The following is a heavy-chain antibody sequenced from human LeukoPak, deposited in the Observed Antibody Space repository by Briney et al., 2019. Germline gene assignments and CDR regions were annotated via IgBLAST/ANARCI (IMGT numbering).Heavy chain of an antibody. CDR3: ARDKIGDYHFGDY. CDR1: GYTLTSYG. Sequence: SVKVSCKASGYTLTSYGISWVRQAPGQGLEGMGWISAYNGNTDYAQKLKGRVTRTADTSTSTAYMQLRSLRSDDTAVYYCARDKIGDYHFGDYWGQGTLVTVSS. V-gene: IGHV1-18*01. CDR2: ISAYNGNT. J-gene: IGHJ4*02. D-gene: IGHD4-17*01.